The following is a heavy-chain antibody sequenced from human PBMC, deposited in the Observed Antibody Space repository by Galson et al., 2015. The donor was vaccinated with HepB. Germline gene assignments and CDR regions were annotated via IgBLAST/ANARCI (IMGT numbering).Heavy chain of an antibody. Sequence: SVKVSCKASGGTFSSYAISWLRQAPGQGPEWMRGIIPIFGTANYAQKFQGRVTITADESTSTAYMELSSLRSEDTAVYYCARGGGYCSGGSCLDPWGQGTLVTVSS. J-gene: IGHJ5*02. V-gene: IGHV1-69*13. D-gene: IGHD2-15*01. CDR3: ARGGGYCSGGSCLDP. CDR1: GGTFSSYA. CDR2: IIPIFGTA.